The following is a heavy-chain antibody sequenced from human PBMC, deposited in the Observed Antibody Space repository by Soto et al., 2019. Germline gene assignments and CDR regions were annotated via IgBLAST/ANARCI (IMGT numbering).Heavy chain of an antibody. D-gene: IGHD2-2*01. CDR2: IDPSDSYT. V-gene: IGHV5-10-1*01. CDR1: GYSFTSYW. CDR3: AMTERYCSSTSCPPHAGYCYGMDV. Sequence: GESLKISCKGSGYSFTSYWISWVRQMPGKGLEWMGRIDPSDSYTNYSPSFQGHVTISADKSISTAYLKWSSLKASDTAMYYCAMTERYCSSTSCPPHAGYCYGMDVWGQVTTVTVSS. J-gene: IGHJ6*02.